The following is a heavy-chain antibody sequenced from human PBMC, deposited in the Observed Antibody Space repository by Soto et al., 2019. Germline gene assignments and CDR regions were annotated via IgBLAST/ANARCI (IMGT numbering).Heavy chain of an antibody. V-gene: IGHV4-59*01. CDR1: GGSISSYY. D-gene: IGHD2-8*01. Sequence: PSETLSLTCTVSGGSISSYYWSWIRQPPGKGLEWIGYIYYSGSTNYNPSLKSRVTISVDTSKNQFSLKLSSVTAADTAVYYCARWTDCTNGVCHYYFDYWGQGTLVTVSS. J-gene: IGHJ4*02. CDR3: ARWTDCTNGVCHYYFDY. CDR2: IYYSGST.